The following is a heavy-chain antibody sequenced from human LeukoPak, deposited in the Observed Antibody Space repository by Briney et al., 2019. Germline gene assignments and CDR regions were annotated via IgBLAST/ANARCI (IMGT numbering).Heavy chain of an antibody. D-gene: IGHD2-15*01. V-gene: IGHV1-2*02. J-gene: IGHJ6*03. CDR3: ASASGWQLLPPLYYYYYMDV. Sequence: ASVKVSCKASGYTFTGYYMHWVRQAPGQGLEWMGWINPNSGGTNYAQKFQGRVTMTRDTSISTAYMELSRPRSDDTAVYYCASASGWQLLPPLYYYYYMDVWGKGTTVTVSS. CDR1: GYTFTGYY. CDR2: INPNSGGT.